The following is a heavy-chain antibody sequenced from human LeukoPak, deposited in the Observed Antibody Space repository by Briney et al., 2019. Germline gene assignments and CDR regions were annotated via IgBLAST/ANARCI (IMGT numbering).Heavy chain of an antibody. D-gene: IGHD3-3*01. CDR1: GFTFSSYG. V-gene: IGHV3-33*06. CDR3: AKDAPITIFGVVDFDY. CDR2: IWYDGSNK. J-gene: IGHJ4*02. Sequence: GGSLRLSCAASGFTFSSYGMHWVRQAPGKGLEWVAVIWYDGSNKYYADSVKGRFTISRDNSKNTLYLQMNSLRAEDTAVYYCAKDAPITIFGVVDFDYWGQGTLVTVSS.